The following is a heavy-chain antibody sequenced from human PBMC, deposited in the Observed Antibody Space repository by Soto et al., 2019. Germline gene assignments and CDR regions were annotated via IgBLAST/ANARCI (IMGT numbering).Heavy chain of an antibody. J-gene: IGHJ3*02. V-gene: IGHV3-30-3*01. CDR3: ARGLNSGSYFGAFDI. CDR1: GFTFSSYA. D-gene: IGHD1-26*01. CDR2: ISYDGSNK. Sequence: QVQLVESGGGVVQPGRSLRLSCAASGFTFSSYAMHWVRQAPGKGLEWVAVISYDGSNKYYAGSVKGRFTISRDNSKNTLYLQMNSLRAEDTAVYYCARGLNSGSYFGAFDIWGQGTMVTVSS.